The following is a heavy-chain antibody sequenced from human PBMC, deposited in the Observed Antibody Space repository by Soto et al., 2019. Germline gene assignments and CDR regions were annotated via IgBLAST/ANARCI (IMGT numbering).Heavy chain of an antibody. CDR1: GFTLSNNE. CDR2: ISTSSRTI. J-gene: IGHJ4*02. CDR3: VGPAAPINY. D-gene: IGHD6-25*01. V-gene: IGHV3-48*03. Sequence: PGGSLRLSCAASGFTLSNNEMTWVRQAPGKGPEWVSYISTSSRTIFYADSVKGRFTISRDNAANSLYLQMNSLRAEDTAVYDCVGPAAPINYWGQGTVVTVSS.